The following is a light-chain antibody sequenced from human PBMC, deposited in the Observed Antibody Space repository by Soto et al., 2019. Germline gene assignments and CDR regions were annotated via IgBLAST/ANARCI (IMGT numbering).Light chain of an antibody. Sequence: SAPIQPASVSGSPGQSVTISCIGTSSDVAIYNLVSWYQQYPGKAPKLILYEVSKWPSGISHRFSGSKSGNTASLTISGLQAEDEADYYCCSFAGSRTWVFGGGTKLTVL. CDR1: SSDVAIYNL. J-gene: IGLJ3*02. V-gene: IGLV2-23*02. CDR2: EVS. CDR3: CSFAGSRTWV.